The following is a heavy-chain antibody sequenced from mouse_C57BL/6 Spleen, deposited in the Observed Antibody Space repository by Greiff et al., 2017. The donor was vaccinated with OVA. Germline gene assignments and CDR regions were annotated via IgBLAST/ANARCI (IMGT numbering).Heavy chain of an antibody. CDR3: ARAYGSVYFDV. V-gene: IGHV5-16*01. CDR1: GFTFSDYY. CDR2: INYDGSST. D-gene: IGHD1-1*01. J-gene: IGHJ1*03. Sequence: DVKLVESEGGLVQPGSSMKLSCTASGFTFSDYYMAWVRQVPEKGLEWVANINYDGSSTYYLDSLKSRFIISRDNAKNILYLQMSSLKSEDTATYYCARAYGSVYFDVWGTGTTVTVSS.